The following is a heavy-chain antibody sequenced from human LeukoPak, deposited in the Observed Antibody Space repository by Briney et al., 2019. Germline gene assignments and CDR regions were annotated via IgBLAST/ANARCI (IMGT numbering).Heavy chain of an antibody. D-gene: IGHD3-9*01. J-gene: IGHJ4*02. CDR3: ARPLEGPYFDWLGPGY. Sequence: GESLKISCKGSGYSFTSYWIGWVRQMPGKGLEWMGIIYPGDSDTRYSPSFQGQVTISADKSISTAYLQWSSLKASDTAMYYCARPLEGPYFDWLGPGYWGQGTLVTVSS. V-gene: IGHV5-51*01. CDR2: IYPGDSDT. CDR1: GYSFTSYW.